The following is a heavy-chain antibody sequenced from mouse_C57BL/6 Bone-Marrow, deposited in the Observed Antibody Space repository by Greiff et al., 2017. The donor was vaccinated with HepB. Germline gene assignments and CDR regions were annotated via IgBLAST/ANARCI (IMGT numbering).Heavy chain of an antibody. J-gene: IGHJ3*01. V-gene: IGHV5-6*01. Sequence: EVNVVESGGDLVKPGGSLKLSCAASGFTFSSYGMSWVRQTPDKRLEWVATISSGGSYTYYPDSVKGRFTISRDNAKNTLYLQMSSLKSEDTAMYYCARHDYDVAWFAYWGQGTLVTVSA. CDR3: ARHDYDVAWFAY. CDR2: ISSGGSYT. CDR1: GFTFSSYG. D-gene: IGHD2-4*01.